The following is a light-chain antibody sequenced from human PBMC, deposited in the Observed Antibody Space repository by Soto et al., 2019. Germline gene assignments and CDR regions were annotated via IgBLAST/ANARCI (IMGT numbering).Light chain of an antibody. CDR2: AVS. V-gene: IGLV2-14*01. CDR3: SSYTSSSALAYV. CDR1: SSDVGVYNY. Sequence: QSVLTQPTSVSGSPGQSITISCTGTSSDVGVYNYVSWYQQHPGKAPKLMIYAVSNRPSGVSNRFSGSKSGNTDSLTISGLQAEDEADYYCSSYTSSSALAYVLGTGTKLTVL. J-gene: IGLJ1*01.